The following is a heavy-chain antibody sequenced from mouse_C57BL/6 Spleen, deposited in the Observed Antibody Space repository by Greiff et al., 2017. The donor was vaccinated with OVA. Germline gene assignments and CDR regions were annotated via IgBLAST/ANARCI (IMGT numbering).Heavy chain of an antibody. J-gene: IGHJ1*03. D-gene: IGHD1-1*01. CDR2: IDPNSGGT. V-gene: IGHV1-72*01. Sequence: QVHVKQPGAELVKPGASVKLSCKASGYTFTSYWMHWVKQRPGRGLEWIGRIDPNSGGTKYNEKFKSKATLTVDKPSSTAYMQLSSLTSEDSAVYYCARGDGSSHWYFDVWGTGTTVTVSS. CDR3: ARGDGSSHWYFDV. CDR1: GYTFTSYW.